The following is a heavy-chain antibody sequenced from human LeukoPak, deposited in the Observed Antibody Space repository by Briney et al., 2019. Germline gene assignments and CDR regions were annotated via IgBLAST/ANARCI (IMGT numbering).Heavy chain of an antibody. CDR1: GGSISTYY. CDR3: ARHTRYGYGSAPVVY. V-gene: IGHV4-59*08. J-gene: IGHJ4*02. CDR2: LYYSGST. Sequence: NPSETLSLTCTGSGGSISTYYWSWIRQPPGKGLEWIGYLYYSGSTSYNPSLKSRVTISVDTSMNQVSLNLISVTAADTAVYFCARHTRYGYGSAPVVYWGQGTLVTVSS. D-gene: IGHD5-24*01.